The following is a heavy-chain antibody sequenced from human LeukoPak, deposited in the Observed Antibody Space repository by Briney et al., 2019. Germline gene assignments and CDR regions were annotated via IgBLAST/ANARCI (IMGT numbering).Heavy chain of an antibody. CDR3: ARSGFRGYSYGQNPSCYFDY. Sequence: PGGSLRLSCAASGFTFSDYYMSWIRQAPGKGLEWVSYISSSSSYTNYADSVKGRFTISRDNAKNSLYLQMNSLRAEDTAVYYCARSGFRGYSYGQNPSCYFDYWGQGTLVTVSS. V-gene: IGHV3-11*06. CDR1: GFTFSDYY. CDR2: ISSSSSYT. D-gene: IGHD5-18*01. J-gene: IGHJ4*02.